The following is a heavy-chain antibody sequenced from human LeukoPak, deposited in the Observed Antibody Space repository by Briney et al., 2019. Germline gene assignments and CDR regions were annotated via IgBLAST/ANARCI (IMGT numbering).Heavy chain of an antibody. CDR3: AVIAAAGPYSTAAKRRDFDY. V-gene: IGHV1-2*06. CDR2: INPNSGGT. J-gene: IGHJ4*02. D-gene: IGHD6-13*01. CDR1: GYTFTGYY. Sequence: ASVKVSCKASGYTFTGYYMHWARQAPGQGLEWMGRINPNSGGTNYAQKFQGRVTMTRDTSISTAYMELSRLKSDDTAVYYCAVIAAAGPYSTAAKRRDFDYWGQGTLVTVSS.